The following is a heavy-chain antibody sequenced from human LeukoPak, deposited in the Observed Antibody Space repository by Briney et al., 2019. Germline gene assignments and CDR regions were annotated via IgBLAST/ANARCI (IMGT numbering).Heavy chain of an antibody. V-gene: IGHV3-30*18. J-gene: IGHJ4*02. Sequence: GGSLRLSCAASGFTFSSYGMHWVRQAPGKGLEWVAVISYDGSNEYYADSVKGRFTISRDNSKNTLYLQMNSLRAEDTVVYYCAKESPKYYFDYWGQGTLVTVSS. CDR3: AKESPKYYFDY. CDR1: GFTFSSYG. CDR2: ISYDGSNE.